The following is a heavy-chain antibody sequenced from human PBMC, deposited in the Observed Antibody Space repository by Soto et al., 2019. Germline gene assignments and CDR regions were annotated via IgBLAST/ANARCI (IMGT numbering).Heavy chain of an antibody. J-gene: IGHJ4*02. Sequence: LRLSCAASGFSFSNAWMSWVRQAPGKGLEWVGRVKSKTDGGTTDYAAPVKGRFTVSRDDSKNMLVLQMNSLKTEDTAVYYCTTDAGYSGYYPRDFDYWGQGTLVTVSS. CDR1: GFSFSNAW. D-gene: IGHD3-22*01. V-gene: IGHV3-15*05. CDR3: TTDAGYSGYYPRDFDY. CDR2: VKSKTDGGTT.